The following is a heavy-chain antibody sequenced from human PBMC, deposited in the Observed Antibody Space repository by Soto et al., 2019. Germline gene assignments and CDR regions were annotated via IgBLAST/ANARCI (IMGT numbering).Heavy chain of an antibody. D-gene: IGHD3-3*02. CDR2: IYHSGTT. Sequence: LSLTCTVSRGSICAVGSSWSWIRQPPGGGLEWIGYIYHSGTTLFNPSLKARLTMSLDWSNNQFSLTLNSVTAADTAVYYCARAHFYSGWGNFNNLRFDPWGQRTHVTLCS. J-gene: IGHJ5*02. CDR3: ARAHFYSGWGNFNNLRFDP. CDR1: RGSICAVGSS. V-gene: IGHV4-30-2*01.